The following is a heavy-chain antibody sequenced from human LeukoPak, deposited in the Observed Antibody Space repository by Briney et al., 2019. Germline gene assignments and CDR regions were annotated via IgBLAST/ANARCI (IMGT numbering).Heavy chain of an antibody. CDR1: GGSISSSSYY. CDR3: ARRRPPIGYCSSTSCQYGNWFDP. D-gene: IGHD2-2*01. J-gene: IGHJ5*02. CDR2: IYYSGST. Sequence: SETLSLTCTVSGGSISSSSYYWGWIRQPPGKGLEWIGSIYYSGSTYYNPSLKSRVTISVDTSKNQFSLKLSSVTAADTAVYYCARRRPPIGYCSSTSCQYGNWFDPWGQGTLVTVSS. V-gene: IGHV4-39*07.